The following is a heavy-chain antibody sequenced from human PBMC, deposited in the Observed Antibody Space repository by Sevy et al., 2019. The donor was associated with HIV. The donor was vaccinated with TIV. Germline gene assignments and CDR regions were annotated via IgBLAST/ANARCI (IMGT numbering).Heavy chain of an antibody. CDR3: AKALNPALESMLEVNLRTLKGFDV. Sequence: GESLKISCAASGFTFSDYYMNWVRQAPGKGLEWVSSISGRSSYIHYADSVRGRFTISRDNSQNTLHLQMSSLRADDTAVYYCAKALNPALESMLEVNLRTLKGFDVWGQGTVVTVSS. CDR2: ISGRSSYI. D-gene: IGHD3-22*01. V-gene: IGHV3-21*04. J-gene: IGHJ3*01. CDR1: GFTFSDYY.